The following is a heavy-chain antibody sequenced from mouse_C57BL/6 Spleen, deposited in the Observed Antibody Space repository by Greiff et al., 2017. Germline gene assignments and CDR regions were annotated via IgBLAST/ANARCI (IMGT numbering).Heavy chain of an antibody. CDR1: GYTFTEYT. D-gene: IGHD1-1*01. CDR3: ARHEDNGYYGPYYYAMDY. CDR2: FYPGSGSI. V-gene: IGHV1-62-2*01. Sequence: QVQLVESGAELVKPGASVKLSCKASGYTFTEYTIHWVKQRSGQGLEWIGWFYPGSGSIKYNEKFKDKATLTADKSSSTVYMELSRLTSEDSAVYFCARHEDNGYYGPYYYAMDYWGQGTSVTVSS. J-gene: IGHJ4*01.